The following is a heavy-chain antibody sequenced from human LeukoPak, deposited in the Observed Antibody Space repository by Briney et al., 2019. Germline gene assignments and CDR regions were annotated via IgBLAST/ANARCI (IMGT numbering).Heavy chain of an antibody. D-gene: IGHD1-26*01. Sequence: SVKVPCKASGGTFSSYTISWVRQAPGQGLEWMGRIIPILGIANYAQKFQGRVTITADKSTSTAYMELSSLRSEDTAVYYCARDRVSGNPYSFDYWGQGTLVTVPS. CDR3: ARDRVSGNPYSFDY. J-gene: IGHJ4*02. V-gene: IGHV1-69*04. CDR1: GGTFSSYT. CDR2: IIPILGIA.